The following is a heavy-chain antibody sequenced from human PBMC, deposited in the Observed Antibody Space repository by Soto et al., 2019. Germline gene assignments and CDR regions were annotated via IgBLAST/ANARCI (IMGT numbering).Heavy chain of an antibody. CDR1: GFTFKYYA. D-gene: IGHD3-10*01. J-gene: IGHJ5*02. Sequence: EVQLLESGGGLVQPGGSLRLSCAASGFTFKYYAMTWVRQAPGKGMEWVSSIGGSGSSAHYADSVKGRFTVSRDDSKNTLYLQMSGLRVDDTALYYCAKDAVPYNRGWDWFDLWGQGTLVTVSS. V-gene: IGHV3-23*01. CDR2: IGGSGSSA. CDR3: AKDAVPYNRGWDWFDL.